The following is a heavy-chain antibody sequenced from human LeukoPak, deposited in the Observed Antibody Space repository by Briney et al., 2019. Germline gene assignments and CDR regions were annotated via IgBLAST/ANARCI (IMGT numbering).Heavy chain of an antibody. CDR2: IKEDGSEK. V-gene: IGHV3-7*01. CDR1: GFTFRKHW. Sequence: PGGSLRLSCAADGFTFRKHWMSWVRQAMGKGLECVAKIKEDGSEKHYVDSVKGRFTISRDNTKNSLYLQMNSLRAEDTAVYYCARDSPKTWGQGTLVTVSS. CDR3: ARDSPKT. J-gene: IGHJ5*02.